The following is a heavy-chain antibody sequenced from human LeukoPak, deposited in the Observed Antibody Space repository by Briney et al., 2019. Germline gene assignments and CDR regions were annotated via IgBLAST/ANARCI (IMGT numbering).Heavy chain of an antibody. CDR1: GGSISSGGYS. CDR3: AGFSSSPGHAFDI. Sequence: SSETLSLTCAVSGGSISSGGYSWSWIRQPPGKGLEWIGYIYYSGSTYYNPSLKSRVTISVDTSKNQFSLKLSSVTAADTAVYYCAGFSSSPGHAFDIWGQGTMVTVSS. CDR2: IYYSGST. J-gene: IGHJ3*02. D-gene: IGHD6-6*01. V-gene: IGHV4-30-2*05.